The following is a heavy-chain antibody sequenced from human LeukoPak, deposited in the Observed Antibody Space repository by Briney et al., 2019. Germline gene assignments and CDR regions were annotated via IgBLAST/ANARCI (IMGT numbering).Heavy chain of an antibody. Sequence: ASVKVSCKASGYTFTGYYMHWVRQAPGQGLDWLGWINPNSGGTNYAQKFQGRVTMTRDTSISTAYMELSRLRSDDTAVYYCASKSGMYYDSSGYPFDPWGQGTLVTVSS. J-gene: IGHJ5*02. CDR3: ASKSGMYYDSSGYPFDP. CDR2: INPNSGGT. V-gene: IGHV1-2*02. CDR1: GYTFTGYY. D-gene: IGHD3-22*01.